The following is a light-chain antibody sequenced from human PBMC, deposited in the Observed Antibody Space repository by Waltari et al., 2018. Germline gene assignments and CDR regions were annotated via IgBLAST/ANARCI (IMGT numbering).Light chain of an antibody. J-gene: IGKJ5*01. CDR1: QSIASN. CDR3: QQYNRWPPIT. Sequence: EVVMTQSPATLSLFPGERATLSCRASQSIASNLAWYQHKPAQPPRLLIYEASTRATGISARFRGSGSGAEFTLTISSLQSEDSAVYYCQQYNRWPPITFGQGTRLEIK. CDR2: EAS. V-gene: IGKV3-15*01.